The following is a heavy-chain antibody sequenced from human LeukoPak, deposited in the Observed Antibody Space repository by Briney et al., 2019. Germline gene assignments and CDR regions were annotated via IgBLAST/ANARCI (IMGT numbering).Heavy chain of an antibody. CDR2: ISYDGSNK. Sequence: HAGGSLRLSCAASGFTFSSYGMHWVRQAPGKGLEWVAVISYDGSNKYYADSVKGRFTISRDNSKNTLYLQVNSLRAEDTAVYYCAKAKSYYSNYDYWGQGTLVTVSS. CDR3: AKAKSYYSNYDY. V-gene: IGHV3-30*18. J-gene: IGHJ4*02. D-gene: IGHD4-11*01. CDR1: GFTFSSYG.